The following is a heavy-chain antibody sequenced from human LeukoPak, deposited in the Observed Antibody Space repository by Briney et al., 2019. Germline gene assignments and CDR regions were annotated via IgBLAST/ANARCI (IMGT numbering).Heavy chain of an antibody. CDR1: GLAFSAYK. Sequence: GGSLSLSCAASGLAFSAYKMHWVRQAPRKGLVWVSRISTDGYTTDYADFVQGRFTASRDNTKNTWSLEMNSLRAEDTAVYYCAKGRGIAAAVSDYWGQGTLVTVSS. J-gene: IGHJ4*02. D-gene: IGHD6-13*01. V-gene: IGHV3-74*01. CDR3: AKGRGIAAAVSDY. CDR2: ISTDGYTT.